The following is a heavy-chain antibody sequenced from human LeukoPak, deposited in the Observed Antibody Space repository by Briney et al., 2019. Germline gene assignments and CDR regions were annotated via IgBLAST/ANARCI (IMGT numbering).Heavy chain of an antibody. CDR2: IYNSGST. CDR3: ARASPGAIYYYGMDV. J-gene: IGHJ6*02. V-gene: IGHV4-59*01. Sequence: AAALFLSTAFSGGSISCSFCRVIRAPPRGGMEWVGCIYNSGSTKHNPSLKSRVTISEDTSKNQFSLKLSSVTAADTAVYYCARASPGAIYYYGMDVWGQGTTVTVSS. D-gene: IGHD3-10*01. CDR1: GGSISCSF.